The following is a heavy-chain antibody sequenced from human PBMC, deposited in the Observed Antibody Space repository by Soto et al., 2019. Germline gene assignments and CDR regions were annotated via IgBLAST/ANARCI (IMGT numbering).Heavy chain of an antibody. CDR1: GFTFSSYA. J-gene: IGHJ4*02. CDR2: ISGSGGST. D-gene: IGHD2-8*01. V-gene: IGHV3-23*01. Sequence: EVQLLESGGGLVQPGGSLRLSCAASGFTFSSYAMSWVRQAPGKGLEWVSAISGSGGSTYYADSVKGRFTISRDNSKNTLYLQMNSLRAEDTAVYYCAKTNGVGPTKRRGLVRYFDYWGQGTLVTVSS. CDR3: AKTNGVGPTKRRGLVRYFDY.